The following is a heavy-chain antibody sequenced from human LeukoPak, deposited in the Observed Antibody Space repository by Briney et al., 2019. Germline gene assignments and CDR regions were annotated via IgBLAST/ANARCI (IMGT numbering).Heavy chain of an antibody. Sequence: GGSLRLSCAASGFTFSDYYMSWIRQAPGKGLEWVSYISSSGSTIYYADSVKGRFTISRDNAKNSLYLQMNSLRAEDTAVYYCATGGTTMGTARYYFDYWGQGTLVTVSS. CDR2: ISSSGSTI. D-gene: IGHD6-6*01. J-gene: IGHJ4*02. V-gene: IGHV3-11*04. CDR1: GFTFSDYY. CDR3: ATGGTTMGTARYYFDY.